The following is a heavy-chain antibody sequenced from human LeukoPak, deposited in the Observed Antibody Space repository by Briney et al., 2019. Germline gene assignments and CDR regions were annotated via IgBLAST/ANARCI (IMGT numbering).Heavy chain of an antibody. D-gene: IGHD3-10*01. CDR3: AKPLGVGELRYFDL. CDR1: GFTFSNYV. V-gene: IGHV3-23*01. Sequence: GGSLRLSCEASGFTFSNYVVSWVRQAPGKGLEWVSGITGSSVTTHYADSVKGRFTISRDNSKNTLYMQMNSLRAEDTAFYYCAKPLGVGELRYFDLWGRGTLVTVSS. CDR2: ITGSSVTT. J-gene: IGHJ2*01.